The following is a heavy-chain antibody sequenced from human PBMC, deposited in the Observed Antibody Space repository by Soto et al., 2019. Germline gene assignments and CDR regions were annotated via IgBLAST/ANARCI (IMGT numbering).Heavy chain of an antibody. CDR2: ISGNADTT. CDR3: AKDQRLRHPHEDGDEY. D-gene: IGHD5-12*01. CDR1: GFPFSAYG. V-gene: IGHV3-23*01. Sequence: EVHLLESGGRLVQPGGSLRLSCEGTGFPFSAYGMNWVRQAPGKGLEWVSSISGNADTTYYADSVNGRFTIARDNSENTMYLHINILIADDTAVYYCAKDQRLRHPHEDGDEYCGQGTLVTVSS. J-gene: IGHJ4*02.